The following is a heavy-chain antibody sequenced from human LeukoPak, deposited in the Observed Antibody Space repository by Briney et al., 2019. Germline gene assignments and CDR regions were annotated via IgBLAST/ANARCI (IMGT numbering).Heavy chain of an antibody. Sequence: ASVKVSCKASGYTFTSYDINWVRQATGQGLEWMGWMNPNSGNTGYAQKFQGRLTMTRNTSISTAYMELSSLSSEDTAMYYCARGFRSDSSGRKFDYWGQGALVTVSS. V-gene: IGHV1-8*01. D-gene: IGHD3-22*01. J-gene: IGHJ4*02. CDR2: MNPNSGNT. CDR3: ARGFRSDSSGRKFDY. CDR1: GYTFTSYD.